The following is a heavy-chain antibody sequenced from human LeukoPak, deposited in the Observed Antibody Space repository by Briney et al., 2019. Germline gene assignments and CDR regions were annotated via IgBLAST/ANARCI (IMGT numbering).Heavy chain of an antibody. CDR1: GGPISSYY. Sequence: PSETLSLTCTVSGGPISSYYWSWIRQPAGKGLEWIGRTYTSGSTNYNPSLKSRVTMSVDTSKNQFSLKLSSVTAADTAVYYCARVPAFTIFGVVTYYYYMDVWGKGTTVTVSS. D-gene: IGHD3-3*01. CDR3: ARVPAFTIFGVVTYYYYMDV. J-gene: IGHJ6*03. CDR2: TYTSGST. V-gene: IGHV4-4*07.